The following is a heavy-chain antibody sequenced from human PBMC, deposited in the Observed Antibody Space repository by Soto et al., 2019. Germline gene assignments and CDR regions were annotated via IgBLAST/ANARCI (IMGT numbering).Heavy chain of an antibody. D-gene: IGHD6-13*01. CDR3: AREDTGYSSSPPRPFDY. CDR2: ISAYNGNT. J-gene: IGHJ4*02. CDR1: GYTFTSYG. V-gene: IGHV1-18*01. Sequence: ASVKVSCKASGYTFTSYGISWVRQAPGQGLEWMGWISAYNGNTNYAQKLQGRVTMTTDTSKNQFSLQLNSVTPEDTAVYYCAREDTGYSSSPPRPFDYWGQGTLVTVSS.